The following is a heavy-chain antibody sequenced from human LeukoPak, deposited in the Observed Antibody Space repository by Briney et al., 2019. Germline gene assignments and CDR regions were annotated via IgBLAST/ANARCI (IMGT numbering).Heavy chain of an antibody. CDR1: GRTFSSYA. V-gene: IGHV1-69*05. D-gene: IGHD3-22*01. CDR3: ARDGSYYYDSSGYTFDY. J-gene: IGHJ4*02. Sequence: SVKVSCKASGRTFSSYAISWVRQAPGQGLECIGRIIPIFGTANYAQKFQGRVTITTDESTSTAYMELSSLRSEDTAVYYCARDGSYYYDSSGYTFDYWGQGTLVTVSS. CDR2: IIPIFGTA.